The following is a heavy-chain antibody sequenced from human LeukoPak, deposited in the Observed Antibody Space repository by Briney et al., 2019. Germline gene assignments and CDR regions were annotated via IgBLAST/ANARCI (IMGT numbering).Heavy chain of an antibody. Sequence: SVKVSCKASGGTFSSYAISWVRQAPGQGLEWMGGIIPISGTANYAQKFQGRVTITADESTSTAYMELSSLRSEDTAVYYCARAGIAAAGTLDYWGQGTLVTVSS. CDR2: IIPISGTA. CDR3: ARAGIAAAGTLDY. V-gene: IGHV1-69*13. J-gene: IGHJ4*02. CDR1: GGTFSSYA. D-gene: IGHD6-13*01.